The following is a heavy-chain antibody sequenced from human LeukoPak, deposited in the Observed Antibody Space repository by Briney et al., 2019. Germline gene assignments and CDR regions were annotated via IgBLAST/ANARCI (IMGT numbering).Heavy chain of an antibody. Sequence: GGSLRLSCAASGFELTRHAMSWVRQTPGKGLEWVADIRSDSFTTTYADSVKGRFIISRDNSRRTLYLQMNSLTVEDTAVYYCTKDLVLPHYQPFDYWGQGTLVTVSS. V-gene: IGHV3-23*01. CDR1: GFELTRHA. CDR3: TKDLVLPHYQPFDY. CDR2: IRSDSFTT. J-gene: IGHJ4*02. D-gene: IGHD2-2*01.